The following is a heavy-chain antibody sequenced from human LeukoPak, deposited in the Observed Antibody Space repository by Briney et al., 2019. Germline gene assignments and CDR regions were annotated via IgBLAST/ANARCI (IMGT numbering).Heavy chain of an antibody. Sequence: GESLRISCQASGYSFTSYWISWVRQMLGKGLEWMGKIDPSDSYTKYSPSFQGHVTITVDKSINTAYLQWSSLKASDTAIYYCARPYSSSSPYYYGMDVWGQGTTVTVSS. V-gene: IGHV5-10-1*01. D-gene: IGHD6-6*01. J-gene: IGHJ6*02. CDR2: IDPSDSYT. CDR1: GYSFTSYW. CDR3: ARPYSSSSPYYYGMDV.